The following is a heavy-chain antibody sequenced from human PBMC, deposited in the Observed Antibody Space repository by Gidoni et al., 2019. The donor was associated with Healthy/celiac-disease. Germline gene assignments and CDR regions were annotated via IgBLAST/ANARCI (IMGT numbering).Heavy chain of an antibody. D-gene: IGHD1-26*01. V-gene: IGHV3-33*01. CDR1: EFTILRMT. J-gene: IGHJ4*02. CDR3: ARDLGGELLLFVSTLETGYFDY. CDR2: LWYDGSNK. Sequence: QGQMIASGGSVVQRGMSLRLSCEAAEFTILRMTIPWVRQAPGQGLEWVAVLWYDGSNKSYADSVNGRFTIHRDNSKTTLYLQMISLRAEDTAVYYCARDLGGELLLFVSTLETGYFDYWGQGTLVTVSS.